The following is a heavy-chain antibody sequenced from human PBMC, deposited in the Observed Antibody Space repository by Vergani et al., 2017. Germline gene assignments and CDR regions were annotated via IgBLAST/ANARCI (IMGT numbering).Heavy chain of an antibody. J-gene: IGHJ4*02. D-gene: IGHD2-15*01. CDR1: GGSISSGSYY. CDR3: ARGRGYCSGGSCYGDY. V-gene: IGHV4-61*02. Sequence: QVQLPESGPGLVKPSQTLSLTCTVSGGSISSGSYYWSWIRQPAGKGLEWIGRIYTSGSTNYNPSLKSRVTISVDTSKNQFSLKLSSVTAADTAVYYCARGRGYCSGGSCYGDYWGQGTLVTVSS. CDR2: IYTSGST.